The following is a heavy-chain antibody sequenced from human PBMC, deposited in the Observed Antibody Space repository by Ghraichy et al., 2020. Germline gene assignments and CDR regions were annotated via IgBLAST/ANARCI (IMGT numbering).Heavy chain of an antibody. Sequence: GGSLRLSCAASGFTFSNFGMHWVRQAPGKGLEWVALLSYDGNKKYYGDSVKGRFTISRDNSKNAMYLQMNSLRGDDTAVYYCAKDSSGWYASLNYFYYGMDVWGQGTSVTVSS. V-gene: IGHV3-30*18. J-gene: IGHJ6*02. CDR2: LSYDGNKK. CDR3: AKDSSGWYASLNYFYYGMDV. D-gene: IGHD6-19*01. CDR1: GFTFSNFG.